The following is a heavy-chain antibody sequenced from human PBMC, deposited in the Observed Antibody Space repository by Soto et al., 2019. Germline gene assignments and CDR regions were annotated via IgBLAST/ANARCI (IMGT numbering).Heavy chain of an antibody. CDR1: GGTFSSYA. CDR2: IIPIFGTA. J-gene: IGHJ4*02. CDR3: ARDSTRPYSSGYSYYFDY. V-gene: IGHV1-69*13. D-gene: IGHD3-22*01. Sequence: PRASVKVSCKASGGTFSSYAISWVRQAPGQGLEWMGGIIPIFGTANYAQKFQGRVTITADESTSTAYMELSSLRSEDTAVYYCARDSTRPYSSGYSYYFDYWGQGTLVTVSS.